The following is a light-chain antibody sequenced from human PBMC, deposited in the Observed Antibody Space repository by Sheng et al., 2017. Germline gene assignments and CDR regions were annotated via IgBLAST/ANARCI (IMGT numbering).Light chain of an antibody. CDR3: QQYYTTSWT. CDR1: QDIINS. Sequence: DIQITQSPSSLSASLGDRVTITCRASQDIINSLAWFQQRPGKAPKLLLYSASKLQSGVPSRFSGSGSGTDYTLTISSLQPEDFATYYCQQYYTTSWTFGHGTKVDIK. CDR2: SAS. J-gene: IGKJ1*01. V-gene: IGKV1-NL1*01.